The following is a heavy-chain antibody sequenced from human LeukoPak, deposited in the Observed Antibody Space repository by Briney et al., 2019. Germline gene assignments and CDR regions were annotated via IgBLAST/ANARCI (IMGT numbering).Heavy chain of an antibody. CDR3: ARGPGYFDY. CDR1: GFTFSSYS. Sequence: GASLRLSCAASGFTFSSYSMNWGRQARRKGLEWVSSISSSSSYRYYADSVKGRCTISRANAKNSLYLQMNSLRAEDTAVYYCARGPGYFDYWGQGTMVTVSS. V-gene: IGHV3-21*01. CDR2: ISSSSSYR. J-gene: IGHJ4*02.